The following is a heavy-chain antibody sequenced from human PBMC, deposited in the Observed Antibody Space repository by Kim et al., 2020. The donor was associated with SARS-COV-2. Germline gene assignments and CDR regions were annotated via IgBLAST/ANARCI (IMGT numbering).Heavy chain of an antibody. Sequence: YYAASVNGRFTISRDNSKHTLYLQMNSLRAEDTAMYYCAKATPGNWNSDYWGQGTLVTVSS. D-gene: IGHD1-1*01. CDR3: AKATPGNWNSDY. V-gene: IGHV3-23*01. J-gene: IGHJ4*02.